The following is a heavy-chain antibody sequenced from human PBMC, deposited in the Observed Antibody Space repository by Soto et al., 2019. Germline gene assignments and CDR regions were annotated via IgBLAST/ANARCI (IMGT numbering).Heavy chain of an antibody. D-gene: IGHD2-21*01. CDR1: GFTFSSYA. CDR3: ASRIGVGYGVYYMDV. V-gene: IGHV3-23*01. Sequence: GGSLRLSCAASGFTFSSYAMSWVRQAPGKGLEWVSAISGSGGSTYYADSVKGRFTISRDNSKNTLYLQMNSLRAEDTAVYYCASRIGVGYGVYYMDVWGKGTTVTVSS. CDR2: ISGSGGST. J-gene: IGHJ6*03.